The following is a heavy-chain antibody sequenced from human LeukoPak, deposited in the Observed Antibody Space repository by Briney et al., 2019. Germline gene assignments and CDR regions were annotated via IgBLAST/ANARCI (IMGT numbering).Heavy chain of an antibody. CDR2: IRYDGSNK. CDR3: ARQAETGLLYLSLGRPGMDA. Sequence: GGSLRLSCAASGFTFSSYGMHWVRQAPGKGLEWVAFIRYDGSNKYYADSVKGRFTISRDNSKNTLYLQMNSLRPEDTAVYYCARQAETGLLYLSLGRPGMDAWGPGTTVAVSS. D-gene: IGHD2/OR15-2a*01. J-gene: IGHJ6*02. CDR1: GFTFSSYG. V-gene: IGHV3-30*02.